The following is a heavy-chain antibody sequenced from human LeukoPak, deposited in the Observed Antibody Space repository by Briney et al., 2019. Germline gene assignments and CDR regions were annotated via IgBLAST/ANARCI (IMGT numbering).Heavy chain of an antibody. CDR3: ARARDGYNPYYFDY. V-gene: IGHV4-4*07. J-gene: IGHJ4*02. Sequence: PSETLSLTSTVSGGSISSYYWSWIRQPAGKGLEWIWRIYTSGSTNYNPSLKSRVTMSVDTSKNQFSLKLSSVTAADTAVYYCARARDGYNPYYFDYWGQGTLVTVSS. D-gene: IGHD5-24*01. CDR2: IYTSGST. CDR1: GGSISSYY.